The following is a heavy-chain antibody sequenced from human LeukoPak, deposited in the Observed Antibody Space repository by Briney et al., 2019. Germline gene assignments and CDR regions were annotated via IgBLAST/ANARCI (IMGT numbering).Heavy chain of an antibody. CDR2: LAYDGTNE. CDR3: ARGGTLGDTNRFDF. V-gene: IGHV3-30*04. D-gene: IGHD2-8*01. CDR1: GFTFTAYA. Sequence: PGGSLRLSCAASGFTFTAYAMHCVRLAPGKGLEWVALLAYDGTNEAYTNSVKGRFTISRDNSKNTVFLQMDNLRLDDTAVYYCARGGTLGDTNRFDFWGQGALVTVSS. J-gene: IGHJ4*02.